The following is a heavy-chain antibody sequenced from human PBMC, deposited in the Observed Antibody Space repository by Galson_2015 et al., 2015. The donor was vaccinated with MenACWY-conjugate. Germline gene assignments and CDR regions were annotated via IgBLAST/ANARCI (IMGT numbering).Heavy chain of an antibody. Sequence: SVKVSCKASEYTFTSFAMHWVRQAPGQRLEWMGWINAGIGNTKYSQKFQGRLTVTTDTSAKTAYMELSSLRYEDTAVYYCARSPREYDSGRFSFHHWGQGTLVTVSS. J-gene: IGHJ1*01. D-gene: IGHD3-10*01. CDR3: ARSPREYDSGRFSFHH. CDR1: EYTFTSFA. V-gene: IGHV1-3*01. CDR2: INAGIGNT.